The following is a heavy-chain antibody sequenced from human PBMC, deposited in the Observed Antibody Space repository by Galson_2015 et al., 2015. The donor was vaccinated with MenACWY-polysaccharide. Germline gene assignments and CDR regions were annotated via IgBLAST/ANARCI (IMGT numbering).Heavy chain of an antibody. CDR1: GFTFRSHD. J-gene: IGHJ4*02. CDR2: IDTSGTST. Sequence: SLRLSCAVSGFTFRSHDMNWVRQAPGKGLEWVSYIDTSGTSTKYADSVKGRFIMSRDNAKNSLYLQMNSLRLEDTAVYYCARDTPGIGDFDYWGQGILVTVSS. CDR3: ARDTPGIGDFDY. D-gene: IGHD1-1*01. V-gene: IGHV3-48*03.